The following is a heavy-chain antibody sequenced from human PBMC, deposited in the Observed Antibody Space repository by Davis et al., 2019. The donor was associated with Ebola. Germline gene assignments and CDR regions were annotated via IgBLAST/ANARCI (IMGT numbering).Heavy chain of an antibody. CDR3: AKGQVGASLDY. CDR1: GFVFSSYA. V-gene: IGHV3-23*01. J-gene: IGHJ4*02. Sequence: GESLKISCAASGFVFSSYAMSWVRQAPGKGLEWVSAISGSGFSTNYADSEKGRFTISRDNSKNTLYLQMNSLRAEDTAVYYCAKGQVGASLDYWGQGTLVTVSS. CDR2: ISGSGFST. D-gene: IGHD1-26*01.